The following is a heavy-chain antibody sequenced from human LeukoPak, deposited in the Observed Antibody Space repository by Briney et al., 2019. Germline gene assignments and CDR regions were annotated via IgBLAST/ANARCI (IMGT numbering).Heavy chain of an antibody. J-gene: IGHJ6*03. CDR1: GFTFDDYA. Sequence: GESLKISCAASGFTFDDYAMHWVRQTPGKGLEWVSLISWDGRTTYYAESVKGRFTISRDNSKNSLYLQMNSLRAEDTAFYYCPKDGIFGSGTYNYYHMNVWGKGTTGTGS. V-gene: IGHV3-43D*04. CDR2: ISWDGRTT. CDR3: PKDGIFGSGTYNYYHMNV. D-gene: IGHD3-10*01.